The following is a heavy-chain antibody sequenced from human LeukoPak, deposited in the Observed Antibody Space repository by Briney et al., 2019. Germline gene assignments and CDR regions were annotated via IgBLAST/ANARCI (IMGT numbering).Heavy chain of an antibody. D-gene: IGHD2-21*02. Sequence: GGSLRLSCAASGFTFSSYAMHWVRQAPGKGLEWVALIWYDGSNKYYGDSVKGRFTISRDNSKNTLHLQMSSLRAEDTAVYYCARGKCGGDCYSDYWGRGTLVTVSS. CDR3: ARGKCGGDCYSDY. CDR1: GFTFSSYA. V-gene: IGHV3-33*01. J-gene: IGHJ4*02. CDR2: IWYDGSNK.